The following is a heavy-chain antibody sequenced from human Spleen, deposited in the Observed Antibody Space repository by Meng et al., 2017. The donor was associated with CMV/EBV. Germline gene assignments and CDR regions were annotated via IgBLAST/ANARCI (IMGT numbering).Heavy chain of an antibody. J-gene: IGHJ4*02. CDR3: TRVGGRYGVHDY. CDR1: GYTFTGYY. Sequence: ASVKVSCKASGYTFTGYYMHWVRQAPGQGLEWMGWINPNSGGTNYAQKFQGRVTMTRDTSISTAYMELSRLRSDDTAVYYCTRVGGRYGVHDYWGQGTLVTVSS. CDR2: INPNSGGT. V-gene: IGHV1-2*02. D-gene: IGHD1-26*01.